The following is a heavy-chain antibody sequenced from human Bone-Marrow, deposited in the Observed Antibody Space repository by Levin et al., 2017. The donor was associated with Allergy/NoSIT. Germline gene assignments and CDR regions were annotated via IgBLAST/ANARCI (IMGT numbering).Heavy chain of an antibody. D-gene: IGHD5-18*01. CDR3: ARDMYTSTWLDYYGLDV. Sequence: GGSLRLSCAASGSNVNNYAMHWVRQAPGRGLEWVAVISYDGSTKYYADSVKGRFTISRDNSKNTLFLQMKSLRVDDTAVYSCARDMYTSTWLDYYGLDVWGRGTTVTVS. J-gene: IGHJ6*02. V-gene: IGHV3-30*04. CDR1: GSNVNNYA. CDR2: ISYDGSTK.